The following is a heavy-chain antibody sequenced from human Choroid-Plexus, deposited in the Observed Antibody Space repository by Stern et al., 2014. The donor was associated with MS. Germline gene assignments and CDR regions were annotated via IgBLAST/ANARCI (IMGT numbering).Heavy chain of an antibody. CDR3: AKDRQYLTYFFDH. CDR2: VSYVGSNK. Sequence: VQLVESGGGVVQPGRSLRLSCVASGFTFGSCAMHWVRQAPGKGLEWVAGVSYVGSNKYYADSVKGRFTISRDNSQNTLYMQMSSLRPEDTAVYYCAKDRQYLTYFFDHWGQGSLVTVSS. V-gene: IGHV3-30*18. J-gene: IGHJ5*02. D-gene: IGHD2/OR15-2a*01. CDR1: GFTFGSCA.